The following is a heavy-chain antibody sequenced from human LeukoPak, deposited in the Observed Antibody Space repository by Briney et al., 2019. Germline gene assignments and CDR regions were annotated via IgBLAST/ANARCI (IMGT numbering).Heavy chain of an antibody. CDR1: GFTFSDYG. CDR3: ARGPTVIRFNAFDV. Sequence: GGSLRLSCAASGFTFSDYGMYWVRQAPGKGLEHVSGISSNGIYTYYANSVKGRFTISRDNSKNTLYLQMGSLRAEDMAVYYCARGPTVIRFNAFDVWGQGTMVTVSS. V-gene: IGHV3-64*01. CDR2: ISSNGIYT. D-gene: IGHD4-17*01. J-gene: IGHJ3*01.